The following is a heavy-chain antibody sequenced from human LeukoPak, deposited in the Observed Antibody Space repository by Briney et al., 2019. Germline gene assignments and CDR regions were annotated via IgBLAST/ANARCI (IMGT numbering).Heavy chain of an antibody. V-gene: IGHV3-21*01. Sequence: PGGSLRLSRAASGFTFRSYNMNWVRQAPGKRPEWVSSISSSSSYIYYADSVKGRFTISRDNAKNSLYLQMNSLRAEDTALYYCARGASRADYWGQGTLVTVSS. CDR2: ISSSSSYI. CDR1: GFTFRSYN. J-gene: IGHJ4*02. CDR3: ARGASRADY.